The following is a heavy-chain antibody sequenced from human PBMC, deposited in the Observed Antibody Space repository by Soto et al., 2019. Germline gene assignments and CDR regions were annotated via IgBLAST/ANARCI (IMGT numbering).Heavy chain of an antibody. Sequence: EVQLLESGGGLVQPGGSLTLSCATSGFTFSSYAMVWVRQAAEKGLEWVASISNNGDTAYYADSVKGRFTISRGNSEKQLYLQMNGLRADDTALYFCAKSRVFIGAIVTLLDSWGQGTQVTVSS. CDR1: GFTFSSYA. D-gene: IGHD3-16*02. CDR3: AKSRVFIGAIVTLLDS. J-gene: IGHJ4*02. V-gene: IGHV3-23*01. CDR2: ISNNGDTA.